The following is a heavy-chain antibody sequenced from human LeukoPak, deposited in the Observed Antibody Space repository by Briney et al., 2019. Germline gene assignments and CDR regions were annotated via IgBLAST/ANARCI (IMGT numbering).Heavy chain of an antibody. V-gene: IGHV4-59*01. CDR2: IYYTGST. D-gene: IGHD6-13*01. CDR1: GGSISRDH. Sequence: SETLSLTCTVSGGSISRDHWSWIRQPPGKGLEWIGYIYYTGSTNYNPSLKSRVTISVDTSKNQFSLKLSSVTAADTAVYYCARDRPGGSSLDYWGQGTLVTVSS. J-gene: IGHJ4*02. CDR3: ARDRPGGSSLDY.